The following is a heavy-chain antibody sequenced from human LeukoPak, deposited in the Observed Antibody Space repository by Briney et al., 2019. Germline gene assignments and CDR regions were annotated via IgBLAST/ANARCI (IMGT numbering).Heavy chain of an antibody. CDR3: ARIKVPYSRTWYSNYNYYMDV. J-gene: IGHJ6*03. CDR2: IHDSGST. CDR1: GGSFSNYY. V-gene: IGHV4-59*01. D-gene: IGHD6-13*01. Sequence: PSETLSLTCTVSGGSFSNYYWSWIRQSPEKGLEWIGYIHDSGSTNSKSSLKSRVTISMDTSKNQFSLRLSSVTAADTAVYYCARIKVPYSRTWYSNYNYYMDVWGKGTTVIASS.